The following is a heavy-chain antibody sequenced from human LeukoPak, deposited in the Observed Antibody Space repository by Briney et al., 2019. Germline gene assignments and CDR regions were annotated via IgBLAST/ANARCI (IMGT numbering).Heavy chain of an antibody. CDR1: GFTFSSYS. CDR2: ISSSSSTI. J-gene: IGHJ4*02. Sequence: GGSLRLSCAASGFTFSSYSMNWVRQAPGKGLEWVSYISSSSSTIYYADSVKGRFTISRDNAKNSLYLQMNSLRAEDTAVYYCARSLGYCSGGSCFYFDYWGQGTLVTVSS. CDR3: ARSLGYCSGGSCFYFDY. D-gene: IGHD2-15*01. V-gene: IGHV3-48*04.